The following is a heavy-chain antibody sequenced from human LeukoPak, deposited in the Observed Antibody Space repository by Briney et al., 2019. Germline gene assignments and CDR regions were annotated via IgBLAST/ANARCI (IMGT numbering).Heavy chain of an antibody. Sequence: GVSLGLSCAANEFTFSNYGMHCVRHDPGKGLQWVAGIWFDGSNKFYADSVMGRFTISRDNSKNTLYLQMNGLRAEDTALYYCARDRLGYCSGGSCYSAYDGFDIWGQGTMVTVSS. CDR2: IWFDGSNK. CDR3: ARDRLGYCSGGSCYSAYDGFDI. CDR1: EFTFSNYG. V-gene: IGHV3-33*01. D-gene: IGHD2-15*01. J-gene: IGHJ3*02.